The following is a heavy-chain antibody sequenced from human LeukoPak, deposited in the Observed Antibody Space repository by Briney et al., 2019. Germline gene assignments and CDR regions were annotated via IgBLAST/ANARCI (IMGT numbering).Heavy chain of an antibody. CDR2: IYSGGST. CDR1: GFTVSSNY. CDR3: ARVDSSSWYDFDY. J-gene: IGHJ4*02. D-gene: IGHD6-13*01. Sequence: GGSLRLSCAASGFTVSSNYMSWVRQAPGKGLVWVSVIYSGGSTYYADSVKGRFTISRDNSKNTLYLQMNSLRAEDTAVYYCARVDSSSWYDFDYWGQGTLVTVSS. V-gene: IGHV3-66*02.